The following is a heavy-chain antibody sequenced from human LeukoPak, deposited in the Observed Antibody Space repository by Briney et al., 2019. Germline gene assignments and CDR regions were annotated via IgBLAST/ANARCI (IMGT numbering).Heavy chain of an antibody. CDR3: AKVNLDYGDYGERVDAFDI. CDR2: IRYDGSNK. J-gene: IGHJ3*02. D-gene: IGHD4-17*01. Sequence: GGSLRLSCAASGFTFSSYGMHWVRQAPGKGLEWVAFIRYDGSNKHYADSVKGRFTISRDNSKNTLYLQMNSLRAEDTAVYYCAKVNLDYGDYGERVDAFDIWGQGTMVTVSS. V-gene: IGHV3-30*02. CDR1: GFTFSSYG.